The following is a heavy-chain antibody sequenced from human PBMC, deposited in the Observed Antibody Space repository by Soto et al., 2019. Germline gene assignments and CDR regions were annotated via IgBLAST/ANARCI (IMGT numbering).Heavy chain of an antibody. CDR1: EFSLSSIGIR. CDR2: IDWDDEK. Sequence: SGPTLVNPTHTLTLTCTVSEFSLSSIGIRVNWIRQSPGKSLEWLSRIDWDDEKFYRPSLKNRLSISKDTSKNQVFFVMTNMGPDDTATYYCARISPPPRSGYFFDYWGQGILVTVSS. D-gene: IGHD3-3*01. J-gene: IGHJ4*02. CDR3: ARISPPPRSGYFFDY. V-gene: IGHV2-70*04.